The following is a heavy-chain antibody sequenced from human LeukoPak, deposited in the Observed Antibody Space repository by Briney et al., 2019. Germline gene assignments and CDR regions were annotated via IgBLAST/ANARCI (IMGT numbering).Heavy chain of an antibody. V-gene: IGHV3-30*04. CDR1: GFTFSSYA. Sequence: GGSLRLSCAASGFTFSSYAMHWVRQAPGKGLEWVAVISYDGSNKYYADSVKGRFTISRDNSKNTLYLQMNSLRAEDTAVYYCASYYVPYFDYWGQGTPVTVSS. D-gene: IGHD1-26*01. J-gene: IGHJ4*02. CDR3: ASYYVPYFDY. CDR2: ISYDGSNK.